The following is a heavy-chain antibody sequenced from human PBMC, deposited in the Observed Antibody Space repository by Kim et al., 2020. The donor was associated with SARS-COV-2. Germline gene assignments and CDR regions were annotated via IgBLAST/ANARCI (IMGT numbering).Heavy chain of an antibody. V-gene: IGHV1-8*01. D-gene: IGHD3-10*01. CDR1: GYIFTSND. CDR2: MNPDSGNT. Sequence: ASVKVSCKASGYIFTSNDINWVRQAPGQGLEWMGWMNPDSGNTGFAQKFQGRLTMTSNTSISTAYMELSSLRSEDTDVYFCARGANWFRYWGQGTLVTVS. J-gene: IGHJ4*02. CDR3: ARGANWFRY.